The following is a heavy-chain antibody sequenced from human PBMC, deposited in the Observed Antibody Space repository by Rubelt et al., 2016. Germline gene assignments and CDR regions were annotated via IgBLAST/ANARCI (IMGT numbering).Heavy chain of an antibody. D-gene: IGHD2-2*02. CDR1: GFTFSSYA. J-gene: IGHJ3*02. CDR2: ISGSGGST. V-gene: IGHV3-23*04. Sequence: VQLVESGGGVVQPGRSLRLSCAASGFTFSSYAMHWVRQAPGKGLEWVSAISGSGGSTYYADSVKGRFTISRDNSKNTLYLQMNSLRAEDTAVYYCAKGLERVPVAIDAFDIWGQGTMVTVSS. CDR3: AKGLERVPVAIDAFDI.